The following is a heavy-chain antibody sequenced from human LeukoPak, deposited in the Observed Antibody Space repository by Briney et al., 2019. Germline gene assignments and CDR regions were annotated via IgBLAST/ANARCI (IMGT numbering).Heavy chain of an antibody. Sequence: PSETLSLTCPVSGGSISNYYWSWIRQPAGKGLEWIGRIHSSGSTNYNPSLKSRVTISADKSKNQFSLRLSSVIAADTAVYFCARDRCEGYCTSFDSWGQGTLVTVSS. CDR3: ARDRCEGYCTSFDS. J-gene: IGHJ5*01. CDR1: GGSISNYY. V-gene: IGHV4-4*07. D-gene: IGHD2-8*01. CDR2: IHSSGST.